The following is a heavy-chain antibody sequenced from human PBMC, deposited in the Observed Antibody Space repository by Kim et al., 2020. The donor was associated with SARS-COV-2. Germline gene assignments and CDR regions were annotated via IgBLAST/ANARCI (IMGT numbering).Heavy chain of an antibody. Sequence: GGSLRLSCAASGFSFSELWMDWVRQAPGKGPEWVARIDNDGTTTLYADSVKVRFTISRDNSKNTLYLQMTGLRADDTGVYYCTRGPFWGQGTLVTVSS. CDR1: GFSFSELW. J-gene: IGHJ4*02. CDR2: IDNDGTTT. CDR3: TRGPF. V-gene: IGHV3-74*01.